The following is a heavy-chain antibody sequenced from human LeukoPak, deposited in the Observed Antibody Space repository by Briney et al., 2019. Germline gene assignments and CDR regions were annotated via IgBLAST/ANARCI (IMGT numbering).Heavy chain of an antibody. D-gene: IGHD6-13*01. Sequence: GASVKVSCKASGYTFTSYGISWVRRAPGQGLEWMGWISAYNGNTNYAQKLQGRVTMTTDTSTSTAYMELRSLRSDDTAVYYCARRLDSSSWGYYYYMDVWGKGTTVTVSS. CDR3: ARRLDSSSWGYYYYMDV. V-gene: IGHV1-18*01. CDR2: ISAYNGNT. CDR1: GYTFTSYG. J-gene: IGHJ6*03.